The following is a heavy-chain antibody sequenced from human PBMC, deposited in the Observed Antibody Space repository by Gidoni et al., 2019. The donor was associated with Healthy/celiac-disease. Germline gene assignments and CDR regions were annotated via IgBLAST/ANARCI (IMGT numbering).Heavy chain of an antibody. CDR2: ISGSGGST. D-gene: IGHD4-17*01. Sequence: EVQLLESGGGLVQPGGSLSLSCAASGFTFSSYAMSWVRQAPGKGLEGVSAISGSGGSTYYADSVKGRFTISRDNSKNTLYLQMNSLRAEDTAVYYCAKDRHHDGDYGDFDYWGQGTLVTVSS. J-gene: IGHJ4*02. CDR3: AKDRHHDGDYGDFDY. CDR1: GFTFSSYA. V-gene: IGHV3-23*01.